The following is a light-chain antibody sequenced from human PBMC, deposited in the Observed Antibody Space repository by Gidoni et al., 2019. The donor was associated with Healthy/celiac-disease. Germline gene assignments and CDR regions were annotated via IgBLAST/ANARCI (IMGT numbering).Light chain of an antibody. CDR1: QSVSSY. CDR2: ESS. J-gene: IGKJ1*01. Sequence: DIVLTQSPATLSLSPGERATLSCRASQSVSSYLAWYQQKPGQAPRLLIYESSNRATGIPHMFSGSGSGSVFTLTISSLEPEDFAVYYCQQRSNWPPTFGQGTKVEIK. V-gene: IGKV3-11*01. CDR3: QQRSNWPPT.